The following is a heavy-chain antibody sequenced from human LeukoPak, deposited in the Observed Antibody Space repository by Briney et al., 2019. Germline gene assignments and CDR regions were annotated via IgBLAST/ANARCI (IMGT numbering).Heavy chain of an antibody. CDR3: ARYGEGSGYYYYMDV. CDR1: GYSFTSYW. CDR2: IYPGDSDT. J-gene: IGHJ6*03. D-gene: IGHD3-10*01. V-gene: IGHV5-51*01. Sequence: GASLKISCKGSGYSFTSYWIGWVRQVPGKGLEWMGIIYPGDSDTRYSPSFQGQVTISADKSISTAYLQWSSLKASDTAMYYCARYGEGSGYYYYMDVWGKGTTVTVSS.